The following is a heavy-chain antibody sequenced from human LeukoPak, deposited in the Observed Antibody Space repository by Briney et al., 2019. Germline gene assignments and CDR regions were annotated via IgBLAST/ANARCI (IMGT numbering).Heavy chain of an antibody. CDR2: ISSSSSTI. J-gene: IGHJ4*02. CDR3: AREGKRLDWSLLAAGYFDY. Sequence: PGGSLRLSCAASGFTFSGYSMNWVRQAPGKGLEWVSYISSSSSTIYYADSVKGRFTISRDNAKNSLYLQMSSLRAEDTAVYYCAREGKRLDWSLLAAGYFDYWGQGTLVTVSS. D-gene: IGHD3-9*01. CDR1: GFTFSGYS. V-gene: IGHV3-48*01.